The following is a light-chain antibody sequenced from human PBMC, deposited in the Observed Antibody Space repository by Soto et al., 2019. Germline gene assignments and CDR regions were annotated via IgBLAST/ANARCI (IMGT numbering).Light chain of an antibody. CDR3: QQGNNFTVT. Sequence: DVQMTQSPSSASASVGDRVTITCRASLDISRWLAWYQQKPGQAPKFLMYAPCNLQSGDPSRFSGSGSGTDFAVSISSLKPEDCTNYYCQQGNNFTVTFGQGTRLEIK. V-gene: IGKV1D-12*01. J-gene: IGKJ5*01. CDR1: LDISRW. CDR2: APC.